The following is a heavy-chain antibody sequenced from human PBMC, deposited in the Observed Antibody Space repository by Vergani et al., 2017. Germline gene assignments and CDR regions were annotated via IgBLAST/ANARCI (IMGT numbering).Heavy chain of an antibody. J-gene: IGHJ4*02. Sequence: EVQLVQSGAEVKKPGESLKISCQISGYSFTNYWIGWVRQMPGKGLEWMGISHPADSDTRYSQSFQGQVTISVDKSISTAYLQRSSLRASASAMYYCARLYGRDSSGSKYFDYWGQGTLVTVSS. CDR3: ARLYGRDSSGSKYFDY. CDR2: SHPADSDT. CDR1: GYSFTNYW. V-gene: IGHV5-51*01. D-gene: IGHD3-22*01.